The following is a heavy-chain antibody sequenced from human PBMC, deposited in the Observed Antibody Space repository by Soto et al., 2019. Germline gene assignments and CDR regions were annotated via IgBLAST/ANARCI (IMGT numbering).Heavy chain of an antibody. CDR3: ARDYADHDAFDI. V-gene: IGHV3-74*01. CDR2: INSDGSST. J-gene: IGHJ3*02. CDR1: GFTFSSYW. D-gene: IGHD3-16*01. Sequence: EVQLVESGGGLVQPGGSLRLSCAASGFTFSSYWMHWVRQAPGKGLVWVSRINSDGSSTSYADSVKGRFTISRDKAKNTLYLQMNSLRAEDTAVYYCARDYADHDAFDIWGQGTMVTVSS.